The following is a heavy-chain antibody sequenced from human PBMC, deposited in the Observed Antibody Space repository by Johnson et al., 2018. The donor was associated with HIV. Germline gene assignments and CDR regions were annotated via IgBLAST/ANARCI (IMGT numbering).Heavy chain of an antibody. J-gene: IGHJ3*02. CDR3: ARENYVLGAFDI. V-gene: IGHV3-66*01. CDR1: GFTVSSYY. Sequence: VQLVESGGGLVKPGGSLRLSCAASGFTVSSYYMSWVRQAPGKGLEWVSVIYSGGNTYYADSVKGRFTISRDNSKNTLYLLMNSLRAEDTAVYYCARENYVLGAFDIWGQGTMVTVSS. D-gene: IGHD1-7*01. CDR2: IYSGGNT.